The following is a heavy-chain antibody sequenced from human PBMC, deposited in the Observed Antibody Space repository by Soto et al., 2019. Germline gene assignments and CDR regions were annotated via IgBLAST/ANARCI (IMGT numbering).Heavy chain of an antibody. Sequence: QVQLVESGGGVVQPGRSLRLSCAASGFTFSSYAMHWVRQAPGKGLEWVAVISYDGSNKYYADSVKGRFTISRDNSKNTLYLQMNSLRAEDTAVYYCARDRGAVTAIFYYYYGMDVWGQGTTVTVSS. CDR3: ARDRGAVTAIFYYYYGMDV. CDR1: GFTFSSYA. D-gene: IGHD2-21*02. J-gene: IGHJ6*01. V-gene: IGHV3-30-3*01. CDR2: ISYDGSNK.